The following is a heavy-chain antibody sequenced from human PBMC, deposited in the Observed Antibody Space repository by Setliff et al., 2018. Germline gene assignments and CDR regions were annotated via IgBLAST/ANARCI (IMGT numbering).Heavy chain of an antibody. CDR3: ARRFTVARGVDCFDL. CDR2: IYTSWST. J-gene: IGHJ4*02. CDR1: DDSISSRHYY. V-gene: IGHV4-61*09. D-gene: IGHD3-10*01. Sequence: SETLSLTCTVSDDSISSRHYYWSWIRQPAGKGLEWLGQIYTSWSTNYNPSLKGRATLSIDTSKSQFSLRLSSVTAADTALYYCARRFTVARGVDCFDLWGQGTQVTVSS.